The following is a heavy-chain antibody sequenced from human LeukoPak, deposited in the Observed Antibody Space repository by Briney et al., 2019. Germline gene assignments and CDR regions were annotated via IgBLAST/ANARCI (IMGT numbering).Heavy chain of an antibody. D-gene: IGHD6-19*01. CDR2: IIPIFGTA. Sequence: GASVKVSCKASGGTFSSYAISWVRQAPGQGLERMGGIIPIFGTANYAQKFQGRVTITTDESTSTAYMELSSLRSEDTAVYYCARGVRGWYFFDYWGQGTLVTVSS. CDR3: ARGVRGWYFFDY. CDR1: GGTFSSYA. V-gene: IGHV1-69*05. J-gene: IGHJ4*02.